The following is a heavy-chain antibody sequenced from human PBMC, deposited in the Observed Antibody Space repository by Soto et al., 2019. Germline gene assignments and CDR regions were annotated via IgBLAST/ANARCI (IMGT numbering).Heavy chain of an antibody. CDR3: ARQIYDSDTGPNFQYYFDS. CDR1: GYSFAGYW. CDR2: IDPSDSQT. V-gene: IGHV5-10-1*01. Sequence: GESLEISCKGSGYSFAGYWITWVRQKPGKGLEWMGRIDPSDSQTYYSPSFRGHVTISVTKSITTVFLQWSSLRASDTAMYYCARQIYDSDTGPNFQYYFDSWGQGTPVTVSS. D-gene: IGHD3-22*01. J-gene: IGHJ4*02.